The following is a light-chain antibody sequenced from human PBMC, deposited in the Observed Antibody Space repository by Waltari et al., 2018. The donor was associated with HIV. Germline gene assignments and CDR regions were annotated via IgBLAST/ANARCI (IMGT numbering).Light chain of an antibody. CDR3: QQNDTSPWT. CDR2: AAS. J-gene: IGKJ1*01. V-gene: IGKV3-20*01. CDR1: QSVSSSY. Sequence: EIVLTQSPGTLSLSPGERATLSCRASQSVSSSYLAWYQQKPGQAPRLLIYAASSTATDIPARFSGSGSGTDFTLSISRLEPEDFAIYYCQQNDTSPWTFGQGTKVEIK.